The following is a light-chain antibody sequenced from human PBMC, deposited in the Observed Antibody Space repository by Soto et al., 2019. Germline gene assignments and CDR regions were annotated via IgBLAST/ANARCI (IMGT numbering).Light chain of an antibody. J-gene: IGKJ1*01. Sequence: EIVLTQSPGTLSLSPGERATLSCTASQSVSNNYLARYQQKPGQAPRLLIYGASNRATGIPDRFSGSGSGKDFNLTISRLEPEDFAVYYCQPYGSSGTFGQGTKVDIK. V-gene: IGKV3-20*01. CDR2: GAS. CDR3: QPYGSSGT. CDR1: QSVSNNY.